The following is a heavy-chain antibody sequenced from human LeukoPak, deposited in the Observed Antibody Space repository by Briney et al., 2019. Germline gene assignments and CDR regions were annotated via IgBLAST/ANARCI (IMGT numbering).Heavy chain of an antibody. CDR2: INQDGREK. J-gene: IGHJ4*02. Sequence: PTRSLRLSCAASGFTVSSYGIRWVRQAPGKGVEWFDNINQDGREKYCVDSVEGRFTIARDTAKTSLYLQINSLRGGDTAVYYCARDRSRLLYGGQGTVVTVSS. V-gene: IGHV3-7*05. D-gene: IGHD3-16*01. CDR1: GFTVSSYG. CDR3: ARDRSRLLY.